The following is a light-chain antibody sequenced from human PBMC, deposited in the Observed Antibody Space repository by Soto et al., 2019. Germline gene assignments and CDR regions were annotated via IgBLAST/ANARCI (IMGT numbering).Light chain of an antibody. CDR1: SSDGGDYNY. CDR2: EVS. CDR3: SSYAGSLYV. Sequence: QSVLTQPPSASGSPGQSVTISCTGTSSDGGDYNYVSWYQQHPGKAPKLMIYEVSKRPSGVPDRFSGSKSGNTASLTVSGLQAEDEADYYCSSYAGSLYVFGTGTKLTVL. V-gene: IGLV2-8*01. J-gene: IGLJ1*01.